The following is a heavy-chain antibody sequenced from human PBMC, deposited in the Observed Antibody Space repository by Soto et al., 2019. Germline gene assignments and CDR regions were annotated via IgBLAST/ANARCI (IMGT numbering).Heavy chain of an antibody. J-gene: IGHJ6*03. CDR3: ARGYCTNGVCPEGNYYYYYYMDV. D-gene: IGHD2-8*01. CDR1: GYTFTSYG. Sequence: ASVKVSCKASGYTFTSYGISWVRQAPGQGLEWMGWISAYNGNTNYAQKLQGRVTMTTDTSTSTAYMELRSLRSDDTAVYYCARGYCTNGVCPEGNYYYYYYMDVWGKGTTVTVSS. V-gene: IGHV1-18*01. CDR2: ISAYNGNT.